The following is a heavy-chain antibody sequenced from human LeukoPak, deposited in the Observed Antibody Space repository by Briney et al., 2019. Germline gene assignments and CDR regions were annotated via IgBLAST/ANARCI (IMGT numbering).Heavy chain of an antibody. D-gene: IGHD2-2*01. J-gene: IGHJ5*02. CDR1: GYTFTGYY. Sequence: ASVKVSCKASGYTFTGYYMHWVRQAPGQGLEGMGWINPNSGGTNYAQKYQVRVTMTRDTSNSTAYLELSRLRSGDTAVYYCARPTDCSITSCNWFDPWGQGTLVTVSS. CDR3: ARPTDCSITSCNWFDP. CDR2: INPNSGGT. V-gene: IGHV1-2*02.